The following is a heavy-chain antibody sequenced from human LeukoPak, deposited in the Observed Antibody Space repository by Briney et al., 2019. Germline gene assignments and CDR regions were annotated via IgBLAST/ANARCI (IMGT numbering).Heavy chain of an antibody. CDR2: ISTGSSDM. Sequence: GGSLRLSCAASGFTFSSYSISWVRQAPGKGLEWVSYISTGSSDMKYADSVKGRFTISRENFKNTVYLEMNNLGAEDTALYYCAKGGQDFDFWRFDYWGQGNLVIVSS. D-gene: IGHD3-3*01. CDR3: AKGGQDFDFWRFDY. V-gene: IGHV3-21*05. J-gene: IGHJ4*02. CDR1: GFTFSSYS.